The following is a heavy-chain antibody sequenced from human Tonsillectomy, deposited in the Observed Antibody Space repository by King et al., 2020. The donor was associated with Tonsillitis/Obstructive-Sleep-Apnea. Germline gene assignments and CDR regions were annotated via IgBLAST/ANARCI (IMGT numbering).Heavy chain of an antibody. V-gene: IGHV1-2*02. Sequence: QLVQSGAEVKKPGASVKVSCKASGYTFIGYYIYWVRQAPGQGLEWMGWINPNSGGTNYAQKFQGRVTMTRDTSSSTAYMELSSLRSDDTAVYYCARGYCTSTSCHVGRHYFGMDVWGQGTTVTVS. CDR3: ARGYCTSTSCHVGRHYFGMDV. D-gene: IGHD2-2*01. J-gene: IGHJ6*02. CDR1: GYTFIGYY. CDR2: INPNSGGT.